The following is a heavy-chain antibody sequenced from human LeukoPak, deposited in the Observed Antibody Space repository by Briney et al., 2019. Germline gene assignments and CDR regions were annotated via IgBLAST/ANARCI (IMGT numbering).Heavy chain of an antibody. CDR2: IKQDGGEI. Sequence: GGSLRLSCAASGFTFSRYWMSWVRQVPRKGLEWVANIKQDGGEIYYVDSVKGRFTISRDNAKNSLYLQMNSLRAEDTAVYYCARLGRDGYNYFMAVYWGQGTLVTVSS. V-gene: IGHV3-7*03. CDR3: ARLGRDGYNYFMAVY. J-gene: IGHJ4*02. D-gene: IGHD5-24*01. CDR1: GFTFSRYW.